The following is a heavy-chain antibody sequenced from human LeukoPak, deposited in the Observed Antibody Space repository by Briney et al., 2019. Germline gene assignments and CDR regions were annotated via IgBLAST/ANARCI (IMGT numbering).Heavy chain of an antibody. J-gene: IGHJ5*02. CDR2: INHSGST. CDR3: ARAEGGYCSGGSCVPNTRWFDP. Sequence: SETLSLTCAVYGGSFSSYYWSWIRQPPGKGLEWIGEINHSGSTNYNPSLKSRVTISVDTSKNQFSLKLSSVTAADTAVYYCARAEGGYCSGGSCVPNTRWFDPWGQGTLVTVSS. D-gene: IGHD2-15*01. CDR1: GGSFSSYY. V-gene: IGHV4-34*01.